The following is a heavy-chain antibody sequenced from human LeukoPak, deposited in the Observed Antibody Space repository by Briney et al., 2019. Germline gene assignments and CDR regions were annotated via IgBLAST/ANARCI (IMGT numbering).Heavy chain of an antibody. D-gene: IGHD5-18*01. CDR1: GFSFGSSW. CDR2: INPDGSEK. CDR3: ARDLAYSRLDY. Sequence: GGSLRLPSAASGFSFGSSWMDWVRQAPGKGLEWVASINPDGSEKYSVDSVEGRFTISRDNAKNLLYLQVNSLRVEDTASYYCARDLAYSRLDYWGQGMLVTVSS. J-gene: IGHJ4*02. V-gene: IGHV3-7*01.